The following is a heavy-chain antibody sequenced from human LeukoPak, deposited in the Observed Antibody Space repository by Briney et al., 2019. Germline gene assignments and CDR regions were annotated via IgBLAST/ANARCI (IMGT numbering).Heavy chain of an antibody. V-gene: IGHV1-69*13. Sequence: VASVKVSCKASGGTFSSYAISWVRQAPGQGLEWMGGIIPIFGTANYAQKFQGRVTITADESMSTAYMELSSLRSEDTAVYYCASKGGSYGYYYGMDVWGQGTTVTVSS. CDR1: GGTFSSYA. J-gene: IGHJ6*02. D-gene: IGHD1-26*01. CDR3: ASKGGSYGYYYGMDV. CDR2: IIPIFGTA.